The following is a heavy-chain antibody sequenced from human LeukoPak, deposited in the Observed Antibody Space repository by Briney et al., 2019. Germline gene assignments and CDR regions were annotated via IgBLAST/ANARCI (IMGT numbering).Heavy chain of an antibody. CDR1: GGSISSGSYY. CDR2: IYPSGTT. CDR3: ARGQEVVAENYFDY. V-gene: IGHV4-61*02. Sequence: KTSQTLSLTCTVSGGSISSGSYYWSWIRQPAGKGLEWIGRIYPSGTTNYNPSLKSRVTISVDTSKNQFSLKLRPVTAADTAVYYCARGQEVVAENYFDYWGQGTLVTVSS. J-gene: IGHJ4*02. D-gene: IGHD5-12*01.